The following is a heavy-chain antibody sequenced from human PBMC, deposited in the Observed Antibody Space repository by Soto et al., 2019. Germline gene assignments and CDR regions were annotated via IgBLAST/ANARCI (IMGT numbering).Heavy chain of an antibody. V-gene: IGHV3-33*01. D-gene: IGHD1-26*01. CDR1: GFTFSNYG. CDR2: IWHDGNNK. CDR3: ASDLVGASDSYGLDV. J-gene: IGHJ6*02. Sequence: VGSLRLSCAASGFTFSNYGMHWVRQAPGKGLEWVAIIWHDGNNKYYADSVRGRFIISRDNSKNRLYLQMNSLRAEDTAVYYCASDLVGASDSYGLDVWGQGTPVTSP.